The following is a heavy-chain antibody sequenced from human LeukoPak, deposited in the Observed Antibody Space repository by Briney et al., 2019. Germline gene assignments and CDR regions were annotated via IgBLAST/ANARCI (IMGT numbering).Heavy chain of an antibody. CDR1: GGTFSSYS. CDR2: IIVIFGTP. V-gene: IGHV1-69*13. J-gene: IGHJ5*01. Sequence: TVKVSCKASGGTFSSYSFSWVRQAPGQGLEWLGGIIVIFGTPNYPQKFHGRVTITADEPTSTVYMELSSLRSEDTAMYYCARDVDSSMVTNWFDSWGQGTLVTVSS. D-gene: IGHD5-18*01. CDR3: ARDVDSSMVTNWFDS.